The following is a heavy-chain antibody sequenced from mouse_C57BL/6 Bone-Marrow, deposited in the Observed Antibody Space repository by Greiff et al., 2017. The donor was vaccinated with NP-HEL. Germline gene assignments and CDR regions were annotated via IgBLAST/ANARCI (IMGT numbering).Heavy chain of an antibody. V-gene: IGHV1-76*01. J-gene: IGHJ4*01. Sequence: VQLQESGAELVRPGASVKLSCKASGYTFTDYYINWVKQRPGQGLEWIARIYPGSGNTYYNEKFKGKATLTAEKSSSTAYMQLSSLTSEDSAVYFCARWGTTVVADTMGYWGQGTSLTVSS. CDR3: ARWGTTVVADTMGY. D-gene: IGHD1-1*01. CDR2: IYPGSGNT. CDR1: GYTFTDYY.